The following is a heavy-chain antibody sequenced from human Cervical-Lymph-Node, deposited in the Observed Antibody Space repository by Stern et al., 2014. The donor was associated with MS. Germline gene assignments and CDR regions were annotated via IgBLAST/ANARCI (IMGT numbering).Heavy chain of an antibody. CDR3: ARDKVTGGAYWYFDL. CDR1: GGAFSDFA. J-gene: IGHJ2*01. V-gene: IGHV1-69*18. CDR2: IITHFHSA. Sequence: VQLVQSGAEVKKPGSSVNVSCKASGGAFSDFAISWVRQAPGQGLEWMGTIITHFHSARYAQKFQGRVTITADESTSTAYIHLSSLSSDDTAVYYCARDKVTGGAYWYFDLWGRGTLVTVSS. D-gene: IGHD2-21*02.